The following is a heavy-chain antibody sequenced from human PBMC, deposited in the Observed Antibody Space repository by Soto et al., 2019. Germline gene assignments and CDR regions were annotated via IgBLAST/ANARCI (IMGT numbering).Heavy chain of an antibody. CDR1: GYTFTSYA. J-gene: IGHJ4*02. CDR3: ARTIPPHYRGFDY. Sequence: GASVKVSCKASGYTFTSYAIHWVRQAPGQRLEWMGWINAGNGNTKYSEKFQGRVTITRDTSASTAYMELSSLRSEDTAVYYCARTIPPHYRGFDYWGQGTLVTVSS. CDR2: INAGNGNT. V-gene: IGHV1-3*01. D-gene: IGHD2-2*02.